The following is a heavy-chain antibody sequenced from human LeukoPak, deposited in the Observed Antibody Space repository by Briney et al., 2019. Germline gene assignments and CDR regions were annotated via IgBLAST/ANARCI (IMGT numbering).Heavy chain of an antibody. CDR3: ARKGYSGTHGWFDP. J-gene: IGHJ5*02. D-gene: IGHD3-22*01. V-gene: IGHV4-30-2*01. CDR2: IYHIGST. CDR1: GGSISSGGYS. Sequence: SQTLSLTCAVSGGSISSGGYSWSWIRQPPGKGLEWIGYIYHIGSTYYNPSLKSRVTISVDRSKNQFSLKLSSVTAADTAVYYCARKGYSGTHGWFDPWGQGTLVTVSS.